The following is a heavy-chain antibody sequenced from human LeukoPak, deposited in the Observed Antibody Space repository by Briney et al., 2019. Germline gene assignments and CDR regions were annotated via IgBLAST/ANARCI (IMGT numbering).Heavy chain of an antibody. J-gene: IGHJ3*02. D-gene: IGHD3-10*01. CDR3: ARGAYYGSGSYYYRDGAFDI. CDR2: ISYDGSNK. V-gene: IGHV3-30*04. CDR1: GFTFSSYA. Sequence: GGSLRLSCAASGFTFSSYAMHWVRQAPGKGLEWVAVISYDGSNKYYADSVKGRFTISRDNSKNTLYLQMNSLRAEDTAVYYCARGAYYGSGSYYYRDGAFDIWGQGTVVTVSS.